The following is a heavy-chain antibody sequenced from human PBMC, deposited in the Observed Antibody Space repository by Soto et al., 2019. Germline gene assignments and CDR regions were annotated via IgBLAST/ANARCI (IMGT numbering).Heavy chain of an antibody. D-gene: IGHD6-19*01. Sequence: QVQLVQSGAEVKKPGSSVKVSCKASGGTFSSYAISWVRQAPGQGLEWMGGIIPIFGTANYAQKFQGRVTITADESTSTADMELSRLRSEDTAGYYCATKEGYSSGWYDWFDPWGQGTLVTVSS. V-gene: IGHV1-69*12. CDR3: ATKEGYSSGWYDWFDP. CDR1: GGTFSSYA. CDR2: IIPIFGTA. J-gene: IGHJ5*02.